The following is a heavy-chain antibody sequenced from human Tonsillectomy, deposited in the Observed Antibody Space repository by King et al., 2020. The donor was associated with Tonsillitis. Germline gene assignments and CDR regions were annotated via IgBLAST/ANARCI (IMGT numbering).Heavy chain of an antibody. Sequence: VQLVESGAEVKKPGASVKVSCKASGYTFTSFDINWVRQATGQGLDWMGWINPSNDNTGSAQKFQCRVTMTWNTSISTAYMELSSLTSEDTAVYYCARVGHTYGYLAYDSWGQGTLVTVSS. CDR3: ARVGHTYGYLAYDS. V-gene: IGHV1-8*01. CDR2: INPSNDNT. J-gene: IGHJ5*01. CDR1: GYTFTSFD. D-gene: IGHD5-18*01.